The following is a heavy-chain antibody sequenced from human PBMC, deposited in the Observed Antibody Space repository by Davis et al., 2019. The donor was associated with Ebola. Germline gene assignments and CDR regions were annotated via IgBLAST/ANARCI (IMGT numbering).Heavy chain of an antibody. D-gene: IGHD3-10*01. Sequence: GESLKIPCAAPGFTLSSYAMSWVRQAPGKGLEWVSAISGSGGSTYYADSVKGRFTISRDNAKNSLYLQMNSLRAEDTALYYCAKEVYYDSPFDPWGQGTLVTVSS. V-gene: IGHV3-23*01. CDR2: ISGSGGST. J-gene: IGHJ5*02. CDR3: AKEVYYDSPFDP. CDR1: GFTLSSYA.